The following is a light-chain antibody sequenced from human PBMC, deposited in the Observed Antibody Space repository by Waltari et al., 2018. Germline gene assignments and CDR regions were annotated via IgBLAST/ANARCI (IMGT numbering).Light chain of an antibody. CDR1: NIGGYS. V-gene: IGLV3-21*04. CDR3: QVSVSTTDLVI. J-gene: IGLJ2*01. CDR2: YDN. Sequence: SYVLTQPPSVSVAPGETSRITCGGDNIGGYSVHWYQQKPGQAPVLVLYYDNDRPPGIPVRFSCSNLGNTATLTISRVEAGDGADYYCQVSVSTTDLVIFGGGTKLTVL.